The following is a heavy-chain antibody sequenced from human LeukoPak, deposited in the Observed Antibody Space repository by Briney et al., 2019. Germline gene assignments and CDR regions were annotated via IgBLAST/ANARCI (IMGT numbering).Heavy chain of an antibody. Sequence: PSETLSLTCTVSGGSISSYYWSWIRQPAAKGLEWIGRIYSIGTTTYNPSFKSRVTMSLDTSNNQLSLKLTSVTAADTAVYYCARVSPIPAAGSSYYFAMDVWGQGTTVTVSS. CDR2: IYSIGTT. D-gene: IGHD6-13*01. V-gene: IGHV4-4*07. J-gene: IGHJ6*02. CDR1: GGSISSYY. CDR3: ARVSPIPAAGSSYYFAMDV.